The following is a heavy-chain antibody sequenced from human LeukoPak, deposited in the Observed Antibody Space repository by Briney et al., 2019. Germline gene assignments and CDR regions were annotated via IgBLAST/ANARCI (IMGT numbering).Heavy chain of an antibody. Sequence: PGRSLRLSCAASGFTFSSYGMHWVRQAPGKGLEWVAVISYDGSNKYYADSVKGRFTISRDNSKNTLYLQMNSLRAEDTAVYYCAKDKHYYYDSSGLDYWGQGTLVTVSS. J-gene: IGHJ4*02. CDR2: ISYDGSNK. D-gene: IGHD3-22*01. V-gene: IGHV3-30*18. CDR1: GFTFSSYG. CDR3: AKDKHYYYDSSGLDY.